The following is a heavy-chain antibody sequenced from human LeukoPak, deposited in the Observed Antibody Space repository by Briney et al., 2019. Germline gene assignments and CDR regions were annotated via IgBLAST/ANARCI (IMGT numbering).Heavy chain of an antibody. D-gene: IGHD2-2*01. CDR2: VHHNRNA. CDR1: GVSVRLDGVF. V-gene: IGHV4-31*03. J-gene: IGHJ5*02. Sequence: SQTLSLTCNVPGVSVRLDGVFWHSIRHQPGKALESLRYVHHNRNAYDNPSLGSRFTISLDTSKNQFSLNVASVTAADTAVYYCARDRPDTTSPSSIWRFDPWGQETLVTVSS. CDR3: ARDRPDTTSPSSIWRFDP.